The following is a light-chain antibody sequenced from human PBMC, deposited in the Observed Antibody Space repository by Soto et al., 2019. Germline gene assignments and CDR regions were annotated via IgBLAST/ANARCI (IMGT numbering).Light chain of an antibody. J-gene: IGKJ5*01. V-gene: IGKV3-20*01. CDR3: QQYGTSPRT. CDR1: QSVSSTY. Sequence: EIVLTQSPGTLSLSPGERATLSGRARQSVSSTYLAWYQQKPGQAPRLLIYRASSRATGIPDRFSGSGSGTDFTLTIIRLEPEDFAEYFCQQYGTSPRTFGHGTRLEI. CDR2: RAS.